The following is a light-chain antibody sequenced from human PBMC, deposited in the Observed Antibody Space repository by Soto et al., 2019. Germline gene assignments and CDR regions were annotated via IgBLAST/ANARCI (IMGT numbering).Light chain of an antibody. J-gene: IGKJ5*01. CDR3: QRYNNWPS. CDR1: QSVSSSY. Sequence: EIVLTQSPGTLSLSPGEGATLSCRASQSVSSSYIAWYQQRPGQTPSLLIYGASTRATGIPDRFSGSGSGTHFTLTIRSLQSEDFAVYFCQRYNNWPSFGQGTRLEIK. CDR2: GAS. V-gene: IGKV3-20*01.